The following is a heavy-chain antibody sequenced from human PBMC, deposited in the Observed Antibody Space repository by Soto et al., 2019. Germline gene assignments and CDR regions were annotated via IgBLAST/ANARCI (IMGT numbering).Heavy chain of an antibody. V-gene: IGHV4-30-4*01. J-gene: IGHJ6*02. CDR2: IYFVGSP. CDR3: AGVAPRKLTSPFYGMDV. Sequence: PSETLSLTCTVSGGSISSADSYWSWIRQPPGKGLEWIGYIYFVGSPYYNPSLKSRVTISLDTSKSQFSLNLSSVTAADTAVYWCAGVAPRKLTSPFYGMDVWGQGTTVTVSS. D-gene: IGHD3-3*02. CDR1: GGSISSADSY.